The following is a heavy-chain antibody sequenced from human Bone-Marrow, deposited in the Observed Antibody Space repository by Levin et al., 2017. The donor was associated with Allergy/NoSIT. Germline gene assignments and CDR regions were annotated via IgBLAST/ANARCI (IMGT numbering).Heavy chain of an antibody. CDR3: ATNIDFHSDGRGEYFHL. CDR2: ISGGGGST. CDR1: GFTFSSYG. D-gene: IGHD2/OR15-2a*01. Sequence: GGSLRLSCAASGFTFSSYGMNWVRQAPGKGLEWVSSISGGGGSTYYADSVKGRFTISRDNSEDTLYLQMNSLRAGDTAVYYCATNIDFHSDGRGEYFHLWGQGTLVTVSS. J-gene: IGHJ1*01. V-gene: IGHV3-23*01.